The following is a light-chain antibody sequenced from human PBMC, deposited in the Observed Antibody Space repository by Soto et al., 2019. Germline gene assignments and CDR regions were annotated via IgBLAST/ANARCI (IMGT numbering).Light chain of an antibody. V-gene: IGKV1-39*01. CDR3: QQSYTSPPWT. CDR2: SAS. CDR1: QSISTY. J-gene: IGKJ1*01. Sequence: DIQMTQSPSSLSASVGDRVTISCRAGQSISTYLNWYQQKPGTAPRLLIYSASSVKTGVPPRFSGSGPGRDFTLTISSLRPEDIATYFCQQSYTSPPWTFGQGTKVDI.